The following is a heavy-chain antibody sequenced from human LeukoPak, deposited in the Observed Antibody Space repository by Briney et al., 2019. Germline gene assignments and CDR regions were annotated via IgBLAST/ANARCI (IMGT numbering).Heavy chain of an antibody. CDR1: GFTFSNYW. Sequence: GGSLRLSCVASGFTFSNYWVTWVRQAPGKGLEWVANIKQDGSDKFYVDSVKGRFTISRDNAKNSLYLQMNSLRVEDTAVFYCARDTRPEAFDIWGQGTMVTVSP. D-gene: IGHD1-14*01. CDR2: IKQDGSDK. CDR3: ARDTRPEAFDI. J-gene: IGHJ3*02. V-gene: IGHV3-7*01.